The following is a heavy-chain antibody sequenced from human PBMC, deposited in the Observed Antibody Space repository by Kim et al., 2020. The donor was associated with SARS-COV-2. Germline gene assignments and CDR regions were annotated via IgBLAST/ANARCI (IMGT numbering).Heavy chain of an antibody. V-gene: IGHV3-64*02. D-gene: IGHD3-3*01. Sequence: GGSLRLSCAASGFTFSSYAMHWVRQAPGKGLEYVSAISSNGGSTYYADSVKGRFTISRDNSKNTLYLQMGSLRAEDMAVYYCARDFQESAYYDFWSGYSNGMDVWGQGTTVTVSS. CDR3: ARDFQESAYYDFWSGYSNGMDV. J-gene: IGHJ6*02. CDR2: ISSNGGST. CDR1: GFTFSSYA.